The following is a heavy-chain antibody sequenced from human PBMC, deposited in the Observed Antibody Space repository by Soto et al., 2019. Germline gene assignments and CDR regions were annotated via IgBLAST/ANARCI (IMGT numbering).Heavy chain of an antibody. CDR2: ISYSGTT. Sequence: QAQLQESGPGLVKPSQTLSLTCTVSGGSISSGAYYWSWIRQRPGKVLEYIGFISYSGTTYYNPSLKSRVTISLDTSKNQFSLKLSSVTAADTALFYCARGRYYFDYWGQGTLVTVSS. D-gene: IGHD3-16*02. CDR3: ARGRYYFDY. CDR1: GGSISSGAYY. J-gene: IGHJ4*02. V-gene: IGHV4-31*03.